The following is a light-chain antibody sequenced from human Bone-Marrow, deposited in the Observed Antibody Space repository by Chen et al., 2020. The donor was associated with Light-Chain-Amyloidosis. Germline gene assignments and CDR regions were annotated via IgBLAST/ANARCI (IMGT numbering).Light chain of an antibody. V-gene: IGLV6-57*01. CDR3: QSYQGSSQGV. J-gene: IGLJ3*02. CDR1: SGSIATND. CDR2: EDD. Sequence: NFMLTQPHSVSESPGKTVSISCTRSSGSIATNDVQWDQQRPGSSPTTVIYEDDQRPSGVPDRFSGSIDRSSNSASLTISGLKTEDEADYYCQSYQGSSQGVFGGGTKLTVL.